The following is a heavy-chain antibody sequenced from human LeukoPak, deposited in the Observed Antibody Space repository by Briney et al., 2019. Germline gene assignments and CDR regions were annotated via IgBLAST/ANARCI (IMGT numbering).Heavy chain of an antibody. J-gene: IGHJ3*02. CDR1: GGSISSGSYY. V-gene: IGHV4-61*02. D-gene: IGHD5-18*01. CDR2: IYTSGST. Sequence: SETLSLTCTVSGGSISSGSYYWSWIRQPAGQGLVWIGRIYTSGSTNYNPSLKSRVTISVDTSKNQFSLKLSSVTAADTAVYYCARDRVQLCVDAFDIWGQGTVVTVSS. CDR3: ARDRVQLCVDAFDI.